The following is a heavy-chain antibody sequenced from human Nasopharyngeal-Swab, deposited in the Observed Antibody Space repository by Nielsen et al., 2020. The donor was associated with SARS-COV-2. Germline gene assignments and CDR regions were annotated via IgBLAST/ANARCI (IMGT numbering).Heavy chain of an antibody. CDR2: INGDGSSL. CDR1: GFTFSNYR. Sequence: GGSLRLSCAASGFTFSNYRMHWVRQAPGKELVWVSRINGDGSSLNYADFVKGRFTISTDNAKSTLYLEMNSLRAEDTAVYYCARTGPGYYDSSGYYGRNFDYWGQGTLVTVSS. D-gene: IGHD3-22*01. V-gene: IGHV3-74*01. J-gene: IGHJ4*02. CDR3: ARTGPGYYDSSGYYGRNFDY.